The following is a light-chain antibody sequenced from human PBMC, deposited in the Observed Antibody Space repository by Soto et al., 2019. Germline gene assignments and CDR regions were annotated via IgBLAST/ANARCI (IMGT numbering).Light chain of an antibody. J-gene: IGLJ1*01. V-gene: IGLV2-14*01. CDR1: SSDGGGYNY. CDR2: DVS. Sequence: QSALTQPASVSGSPGQSITISCTGTSSDGGGYNYVSWYQQHPGKAPKLMIYDVSNRPSGVSNRFSGSKSGNTASLTISGLQAEDEADYYCSSYTSSSTYVFGTGT. CDR3: SSYTSSSTYV.